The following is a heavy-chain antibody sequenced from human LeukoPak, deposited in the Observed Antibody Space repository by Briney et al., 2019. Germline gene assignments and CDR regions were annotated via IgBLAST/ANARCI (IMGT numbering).Heavy chain of an antibody. J-gene: IGHJ4*02. CDR3: AKDKMATTYYFDY. CDR2: IRYDGSNK. CDR1: GFTFSSYG. D-gene: IGHD5-24*01. V-gene: IGHV3-30*02. Sequence: PGGSLRLSCAASGFTFSSYGMNWFRQAPGKGLEWVAFIRYDGSNKYYADSVKGRFTISRDNSKNTLYLQMNSLRAEDTAVYYCAKDKMATTYYFDYWGQGTLVTVSS.